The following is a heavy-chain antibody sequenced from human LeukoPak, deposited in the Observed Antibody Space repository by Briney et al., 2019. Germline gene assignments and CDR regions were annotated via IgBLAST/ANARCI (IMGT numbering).Heavy chain of an antibody. D-gene: IGHD5-18*01. CDR1: GFAFTTYW. CDR2: IKQDGSEK. CDR3: AKDITARGAFDI. V-gene: IGHV3-7*03. Sequence: GGSLTLSCATSGFAFTTYWMNWVRQAPGKGLEWVANIKQDGSEKYYVDSVKGRFTISRDNSKNTLYLQMNSLRAEDTAIYYCAKDITARGAFDIWGQGTMVTVSS. J-gene: IGHJ3*02.